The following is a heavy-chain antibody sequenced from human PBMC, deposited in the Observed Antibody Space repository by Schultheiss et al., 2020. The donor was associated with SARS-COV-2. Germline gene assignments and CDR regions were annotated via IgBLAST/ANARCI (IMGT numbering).Heavy chain of an antibody. CDR1: GFTFSDYY. Sequence: GGSLRLSCAASGFTFSDYYMSWIRQAPGKGLEWVSAISGSGGSTYYADSVKGRFTISRHNSKNTLYLQMNSLRAEDTAVYYCARDVGEVWFGEEEAVGPFDYWGQGALVTVSS. CDR2: ISGSGGST. D-gene: IGHD3-10*01. J-gene: IGHJ4*02. CDR3: ARDVGEVWFGEEEAVGPFDY. V-gene: IGHV3-23*01.